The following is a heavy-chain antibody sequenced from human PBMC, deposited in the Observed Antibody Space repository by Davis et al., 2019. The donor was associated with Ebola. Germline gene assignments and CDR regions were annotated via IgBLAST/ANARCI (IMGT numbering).Heavy chain of an antibody. V-gene: IGHV3-21*01. D-gene: IGHD3-9*01. CDR1: GFTFSSYS. CDR3: AKDYDYSNYEASLLRYLDWLSYFDY. J-gene: IGHJ4*02. Sequence: PGGFLRLSCAASGFTFSSYSMNWVRQAPGKGLEWVSSISSSSSYIYYADSVKGRFTISRDNAKNSLYLQMNSLRAEDTAVYYCAKDYDYSNYEASLLRYLDWLSYFDYWGQGTLVTVSS. CDR2: ISSSSSYI.